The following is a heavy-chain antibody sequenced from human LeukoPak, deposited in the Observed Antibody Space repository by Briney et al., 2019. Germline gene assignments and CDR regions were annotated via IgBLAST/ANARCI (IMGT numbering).Heavy chain of an antibody. D-gene: IGHD2-21*02. V-gene: IGHV1-2*02. CDR3: ARDGLTPTTSHCGGDCYPLMNY. Sequence: GASVKVSCKASGYTFTGYYMHWVRQAPGQGLEWMGWINPNSGGTNYAQKFQGRVTMTRDTSISTAYMELSRLRSDDTAVYYCARDGLTPTTSHCGGDCYPLMNYWGQGTLVTVSS. CDR2: INPNSGGT. J-gene: IGHJ4*02. CDR1: GYTFTGYY.